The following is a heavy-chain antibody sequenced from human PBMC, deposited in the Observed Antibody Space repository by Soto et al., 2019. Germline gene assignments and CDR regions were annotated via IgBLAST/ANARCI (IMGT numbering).Heavy chain of an antibody. CDR3: ARDYWSGDRYYYGMDV. D-gene: IGHD3-3*01. CDR1: GYTFTGYY. J-gene: IGHJ6*02. CDR2: INPNSGGP. V-gene: IGHV1-2*02. Sequence: WASVKVSCKASGYTFTGYYIHWVRQAPGQRLEWMGYINPNSGGPNYAQKFQGRVTMTRDTSISTAYMELSRLGSDDTAVYFCARDYWSGDRYYYGMDVWGQGTTVTVSS.